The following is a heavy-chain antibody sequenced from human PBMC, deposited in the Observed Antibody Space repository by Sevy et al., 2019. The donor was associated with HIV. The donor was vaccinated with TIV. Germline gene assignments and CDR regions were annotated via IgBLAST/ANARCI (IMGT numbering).Heavy chain of an antibody. CDR1: GFSLSRYG. D-gene: IGHD3-16*01. CDR3: AKGPSPMITFGGVADY. Sequence: GGSLRLSCAASGFSLSRYGMHWVSQAPGKGLEWVAFIRYDGSTKYYTESVKGLFTISRDNSKNTLYLQMNSLRTEDTAVYYCAKGPSPMITFGGVADYWGQGTLVTVSS. CDR2: IRYDGSTK. V-gene: IGHV3-30*02. J-gene: IGHJ4*02.